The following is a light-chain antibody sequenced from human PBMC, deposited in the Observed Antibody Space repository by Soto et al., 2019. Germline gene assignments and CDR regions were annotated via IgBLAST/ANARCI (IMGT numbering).Light chain of an antibody. CDR1: SSDIGRYNY. J-gene: IGLJ3*02. CDR3: SSYTTSSTPV. Sequence: QSALTQPASVSGSPGQSITISCTGSSSDIGRYNYVSWYQHHPGKAPKLIIYSVNNRPSGVSNRFSGSKSGNTASLTISGLQTEDEADYYCSSYTTSSTPVFGGGIKLTVL. CDR2: SVN. V-gene: IGLV2-14*03.